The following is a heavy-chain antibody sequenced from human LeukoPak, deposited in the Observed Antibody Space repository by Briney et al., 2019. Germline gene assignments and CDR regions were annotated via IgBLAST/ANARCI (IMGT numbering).Heavy chain of an antibody. Sequence: SETLSLTCTVSGGSFRTYYRSWIRQHPGKGLEWIGYISYSGSTYYNPSLKSRVTISLDTSKNQFSLKLSSVTAADTAVYYCASPHEYYFDYWGQGTLVTVSS. V-gene: IGHV4-59*06. CDR1: GGSFRTYY. J-gene: IGHJ4*02. CDR2: ISYSGST. CDR3: ASPHEYYFDY.